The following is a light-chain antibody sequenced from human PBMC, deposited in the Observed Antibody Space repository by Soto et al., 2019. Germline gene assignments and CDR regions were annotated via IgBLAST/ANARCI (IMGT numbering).Light chain of an antibody. CDR1: QGISNF. CDR3: QKYNSAPWT. V-gene: IGKV1-27*01. CDR2: AAS. J-gene: IGKJ1*01. Sequence: DIQMTQSPSSLSASVGDRVTITCRARQGISNFLAWHQQKSGKVPKLLIYAASTLQSGVPSRFSGSGSGTDCTLTITSLQPEDGATYYCQKYNSAPWTFGQGTKVEIK.